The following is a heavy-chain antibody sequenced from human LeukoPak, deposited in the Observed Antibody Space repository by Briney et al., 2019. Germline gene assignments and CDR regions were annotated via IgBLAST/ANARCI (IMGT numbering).Heavy chain of an antibody. CDR2: IYSGGST. D-gene: IGHD6-19*01. Sequence: GGSLRLSCAASGFTVSSNYMSWVRQAPGKGLEWVSVIYSGGSTYYAHSVKGRFTISRDNSKNTLYLRMNSLRAEDTAVYYCASSGVFPHNPLDYWGQGTLVTVSS. CDR3: ASSGVFPHNPLDY. V-gene: IGHV3-53*01. CDR1: GFTVSSNY. J-gene: IGHJ4*02.